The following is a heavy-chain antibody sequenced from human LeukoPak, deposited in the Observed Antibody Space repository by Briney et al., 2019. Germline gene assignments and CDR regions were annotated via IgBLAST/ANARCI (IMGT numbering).Heavy chain of an antibody. CDR2: ISGYNGNT. CDR1: GYTFTNFG. Sequence: ASVKVSCKASGYTFTNFGISWVRQAPGQGLEWMGWISGYNGNTNYAQKLQGRVTMTTDTYTSTAYMDLRSLRSDDTAVYYCARDRHRRHYYDSSVHPPLDYWGQGTLVTVSS. J-gene: IGHJ4*02. CDR3: ARDRHRRHYYDSSVHPPLDY. D-gene: IGHD3-22*01. V-gene: IGHV1-18*01.